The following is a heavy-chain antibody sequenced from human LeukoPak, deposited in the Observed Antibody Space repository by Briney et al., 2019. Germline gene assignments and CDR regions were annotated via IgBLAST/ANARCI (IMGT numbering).Heavy chain of an antibody. CDR3: ARVKTIGGLCGGDCYSDY. J-gene: IGHJ4*02. Sequence: ASVKVSCKASGYTFTSYGISWVRQAPGQGLEWMGWISAYNGSTNYAQKLQGRVTMTTDTSTSTAYMELRSLRSDDTAVYYCARVKTIGGLCGGDCYSDYWGQGTLVTVSS. V-gene: IGHV1-18*01. CDR2: ISAYNGST. D-gene: IGHD2-21*02. CDR1: GYTFTSYG.